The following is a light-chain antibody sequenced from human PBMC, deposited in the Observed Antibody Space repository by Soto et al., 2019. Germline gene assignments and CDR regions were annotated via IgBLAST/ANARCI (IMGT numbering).Light chain of an antibody. CDR2: AAS. CDR1: QAIGIY. Sequence: DIKMTQSPSSLSASLGDRVTITCRASQAIGIYLAWYQQKPGKVPKLLIYAASTLQSGVPSRFSGRASGTDFTLTISSLQPEDVATYYCQKYNSAPRTFGQGTRVEI. CDR3: QKYNSAPRT. V-gene: IGKV1-27*01. J-gene: IGKJ1*01.